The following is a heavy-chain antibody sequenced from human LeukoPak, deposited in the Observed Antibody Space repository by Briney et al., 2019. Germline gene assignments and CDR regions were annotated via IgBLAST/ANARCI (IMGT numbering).Heavy chain of an antibody. CDR3: ARGTYSSGWAANYDVFDI. J-gene: IGHJ3*02. Sequence: GASVKVSCKASGYTFTGYYMHWVRQAPGQGLEWMGWINPNSGGTNYAQKFQGRVTMTRDTSISTAYMELSRLRSDDTAVYYCARGTYSSGWAANYDVFDIWGQGTMVTVSS. V-gene: IGHV1-2*02. D-gene: IGHD6-19*01. CDR1: GYTFTGYY. CDR2: INPNSGGT.